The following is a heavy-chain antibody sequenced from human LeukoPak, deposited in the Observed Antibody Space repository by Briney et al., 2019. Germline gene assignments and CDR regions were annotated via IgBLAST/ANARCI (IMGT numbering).Heavy chain of an antibody. V-gene: IGHV4-30-2*01. CDR3: ASKNIVGATFDY. Sequence: PSQTLSLTCAVSGGSIRSGGSSWSWIRQPPGKGLEWIGYIYHSGSTYYNPSLKSRVTISVDRSKNQFSLKLSSVTAADTAVYYCASKNIVGATFDYWGQGTLVTVSS. D-gene: IGHD1-26*01. CDR1: GGSIRSGGSS. CDR2: IYHSGST. J-gene: IGHJ4*02.